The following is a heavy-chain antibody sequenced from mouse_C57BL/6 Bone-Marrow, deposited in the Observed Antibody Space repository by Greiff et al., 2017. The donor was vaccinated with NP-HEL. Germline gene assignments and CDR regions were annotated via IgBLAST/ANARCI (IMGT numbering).Heavy chain of an antibody. D-gene: IGHD1-1*01. Sequence: EVNVVESGGDLVKPGGSLKLSCAASGFTFSSYGMSWVRQTPDKRLEWVATISSGGSYTYYPDSVKGRFTISRDNAKNTLYLQMSSLKSEDTAMYYCARAYYGSSYSFDYWGQGTTLTVSS. CDR1: GFTFSSYG. CDR3: ARAYYGSSYSFDY. CDR2: ISSGGSYT. J-gene: IGHJ2*01. V-gene: IGHV5-6*01.